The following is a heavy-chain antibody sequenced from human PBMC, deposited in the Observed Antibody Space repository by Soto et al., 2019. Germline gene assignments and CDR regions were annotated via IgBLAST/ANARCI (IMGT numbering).Heavy chain of an antibody. CDR3: ANSYCSGGGCYPPLDYGMDV. V-gene: IGHV4-39*01. J-gene: IGHJ6*02. CDR2: IYYSGST. D-gene: IGHD2-15*01. Sequence: SETLSLTCTVSGGSISSSSYYWGWIRQPPGKGLEWIGSIYYSGSTYYNPSLKSRVTISVDTTKNQFSLQLGSVPAAETAVYYCANSYCSGGGCYPPLDYGMDVWGQGATVTVSS. CDR1: GGSISSSSYY.